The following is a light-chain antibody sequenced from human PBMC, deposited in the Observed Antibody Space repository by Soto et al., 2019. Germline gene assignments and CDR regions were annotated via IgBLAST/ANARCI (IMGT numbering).Light chain of an antibody. J-gene: IGKJ4*01. V-gene: IGKV3-15*01. Sequence: EIVMTQSPATLSVPPGERATLSCRASQSVSSELVWYQQKPGQAPRLLIHDASNRATGIPARFSGSGSGTEFTLTVSSLLSEDSAVYHCQQYNNCPLTFGGGTKLEIK. CDR3: QQYNNCPLT. CDR2: DAS. CDR1: QSVSSE.